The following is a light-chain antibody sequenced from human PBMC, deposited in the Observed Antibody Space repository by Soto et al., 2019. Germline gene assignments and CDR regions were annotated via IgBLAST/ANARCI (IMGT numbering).Light chain of an antibody. V-gene: IGLV2-14*01. CDR2: EVF. CDR3: SSYTNRSTPLV. J-gene: IGLJ1*01. CDR1: SGDVGGYIY. Sequence: QSALTQPASVSGSPGPSITISCTGTSGDVGGYIYVSWYQQHQGKAPKLIIDEVFNRPSGVANRCSSSKSGNTASLTISGSHASDEADYHCSSYTNRSTPLVFGAGTKLTVL.